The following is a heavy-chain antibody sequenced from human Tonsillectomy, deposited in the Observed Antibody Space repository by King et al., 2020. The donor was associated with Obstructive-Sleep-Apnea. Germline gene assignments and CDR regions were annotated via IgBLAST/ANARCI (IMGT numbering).Heavy chain of an antibody. CDR3: VRTYSNWFDP. V-gene: IGHV1-8*01. Sequence: QLVQSGAEVKTPGASVKVSCKASGYTFTSHDINWVRQAPGQGLEWMGWLNPNSGETASAQNFQGRLTMTRNTSISTAYMELTSLRFDDTAIYYCVRTYSNWFDPXGQGTLVTVYS. J-gene: IGHJ5*02. D-gene: IGHD2/OR15-2a*01. CDR1: GYTFTSHD. CDR2: LNPNSGET.